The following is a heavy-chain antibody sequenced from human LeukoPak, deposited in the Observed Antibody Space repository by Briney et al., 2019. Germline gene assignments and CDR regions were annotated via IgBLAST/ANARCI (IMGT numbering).Heavy chain of an antibody. J-gene: IGHJ6*02. V-gene: IGHV4-61*02. Sequence: SETLSLTCTVSGGSISSGSYYWSWIRQPAGKGLEWIGRIYASGSTDCNPSLKSRVTISVDTSKNQFSLKLSSVTAADTAVYYCAREAHMDVWGQGTTVTVSS. CDR3: AREAHMDV. CDR2: IYASGST. CDR1: GGSISSGSYY.